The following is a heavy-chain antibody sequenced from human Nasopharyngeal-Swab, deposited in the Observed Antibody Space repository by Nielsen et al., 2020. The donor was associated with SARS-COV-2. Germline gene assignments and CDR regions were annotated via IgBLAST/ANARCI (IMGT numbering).Heavy chain of an antibody. J-gene: IGHJ5*02. CDR2: ISGSGGST. V-gene: IGHV3-23*01. D-gene: IGHD6-19*01. CDR1: GFTFSSYA. Sequence: GGSLRLSCAASGFTFSSYAMSWVRQAPGKGLEWVSAISGSGGSTYYADSVKGRFTISRDNSKNTLYLQMNSLRAEDTAVYYCAREYSSGWYGRWFDPWGQGTLVTVSS. CDR3: AREYSSGWYGRWFDP.